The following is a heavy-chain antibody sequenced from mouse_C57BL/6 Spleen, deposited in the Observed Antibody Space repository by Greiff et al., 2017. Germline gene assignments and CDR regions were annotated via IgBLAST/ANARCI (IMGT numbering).Heavy chain of an antibody. D-gene: IGHD3-1*01. CDR3: ARSGDHEGFAD. J-gene: IGHJ3*01. Sequence: VQLQQSGAELVKPGASVKLSCTASGFNIKDYYMHWVKQRTEQGLEWMGRIDPEDGETQSAPKFQGKATITADTSSTTAYLQLSSLTSEDTAVYYCARSGDHEGFADWGQGTLVTVSA. V-gene: IGHV14-2*01. CDR1: GFNIKDYY. CDR2: IDPEDGET.